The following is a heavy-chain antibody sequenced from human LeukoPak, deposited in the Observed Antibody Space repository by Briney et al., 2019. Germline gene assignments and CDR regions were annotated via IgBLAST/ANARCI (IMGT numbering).Heavy chain of an antibody. Sequence: PGGSLRLSCAASGFTFSSYGMHWVRQAPGKGLEWVAVISYDGSNKYYADSVKGRFTISRDNSKNTLYLQMNSLRAEDTAVYYCAKGYGYSYGYFDYWGQGTLVTVSS. CDR3: AKGYGYSYGYFDY. CDR2: ISYDGSNK. D-gene: IGHD5-18*01. V-gene: IGHV3-30*18. J-gene: IGHJ4*01. CDR1: GFTFSSYG.